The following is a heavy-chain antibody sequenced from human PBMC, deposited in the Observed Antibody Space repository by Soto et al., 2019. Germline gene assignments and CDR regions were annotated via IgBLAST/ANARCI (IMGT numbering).Heavy chain of an antibody. CDR3: AAATTCNFHLHY. CDR2: IWYDGSNR. Sequence: QVQLVESGGGVVQPGTSLRLSCAASGFTISTHGMHWVRQAPGKGLEWVANIWYDGSNRFYADSVKGRFTISKDNSKNTLDLQMSSLRADDTAVYYCAAATTCNFHLHYWGPGTQVTVSS. D-gene: IGHD5-12*01. V-gene: IGHV3-33*01. CDR1: GFTISTHG. J-gene: IGHJ4*02.